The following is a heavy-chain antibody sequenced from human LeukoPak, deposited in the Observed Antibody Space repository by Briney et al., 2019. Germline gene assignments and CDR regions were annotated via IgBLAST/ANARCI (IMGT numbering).Heavy chain of an antibody. D-gene: IGHD3-22*01. CDR3: ARDTPQGYYDSSGTFDY. Sequence: GGSLRLSCAASGFTFSSYGMHWVRQAPGKGLEWVAVISYDGSNKYYADSVKGRFTISRDNSKNTLYLQMNSLRAEDTAVYYCARDTPQGYYDSSGTFDYWGQGTLVTVSS. V-gene: IGHV3-30*03. J-gene: IGHJ4*02. CDR1: GFTFSSYG. CDR2: ISYDGSNK.